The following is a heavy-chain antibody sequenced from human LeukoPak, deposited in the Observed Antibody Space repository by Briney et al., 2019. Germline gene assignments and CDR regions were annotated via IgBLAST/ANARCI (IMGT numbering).Heavy chain of an antibody. V-gene: IGHV4-34*01. CDR1: GGSFSGYY. CDR3: ARVRASSSVDY. D-gene: IGHD6-6*01. J-gene: IGHJ4*02. Sequence: PSETLSLTCAVYGGSFSGYYWSWIRQPPGKGLEWIGEINHSGSTNYNPSLKSRVTISVDTSKNQFSLKLSSVTAADTAVYYCARVRASSSVDYWGQGTLVTVSS. CDR2: INHSGST.